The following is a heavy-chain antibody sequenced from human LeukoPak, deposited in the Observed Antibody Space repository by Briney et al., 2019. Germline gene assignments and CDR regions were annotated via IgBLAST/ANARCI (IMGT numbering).Heavy chain of an antibody. CDR2: VDPDDGQR. CDR3: AAVSGHYTLLDA. Sequence: ASVKVSCKISGYTLNDISVHWVRQPPGKGLEWMGGVDPDDGQRVYAQRFQGRVTMTEDTSTNTAYMELSRLRSEDTAVYFCAAVSGHYTLLDAWAQGALVTVST. J-gene: IGHJ5*02. D-gene: IGHD4-11*01. V-gene: IGHV1-24*01. CDR1: GYTLNDIS.